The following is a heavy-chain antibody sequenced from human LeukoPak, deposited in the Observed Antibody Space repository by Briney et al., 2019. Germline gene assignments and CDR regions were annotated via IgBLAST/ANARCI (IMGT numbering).Heavy chain of an antibody. J-gene: IGHJ4*02. CDR2: ISGGGDIT. CDR1: GFNFANHA. Sequence: GGSLRLSCAASGFNFANHAMSWVRQTAGKGLEWVSAISGGGDITYYADSVKGRFTISRDNSKDTLFLQMHSLRPGDTAVYYCITPLPYSAQGGQGTLVTVSS. CDR3: ITPLPYSAQ. D-gene: IGHD2-21*01. V-gene: IGHV3-23*01.